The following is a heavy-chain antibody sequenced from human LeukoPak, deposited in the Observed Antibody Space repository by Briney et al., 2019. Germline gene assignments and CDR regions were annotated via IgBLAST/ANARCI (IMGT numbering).Heavy chain of an antibody. J-gene: IGHJ4*02. CDR3: ARPRYGSGSLDS. CDR1: GESFSGHY. V-gene: IGHV4-34*01. CDR2: INHSGST. D-gene: IGHD3-10*01. Sequence: PSETLSLTCAVYGESFSGHYWTWIRQPPGRGLEWIGEINHSGSTTYNPSPKNRATTSSDTSKNQFSLKLTSVTAAGTAVYYCARPRYGSGSLDSWGQGTLVTVS.